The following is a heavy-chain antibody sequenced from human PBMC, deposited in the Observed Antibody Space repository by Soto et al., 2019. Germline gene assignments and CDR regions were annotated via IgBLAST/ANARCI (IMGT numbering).Heavy chain of an antibody. CDR1: GGSISSGGYF. CDR3: ARDILLRFGELPPSAHDAFDI. J-gene: IGHJ3*02. V-gene: IGHV4-31*03. CDR2: IDYSGST. D-gene: IGHD3-10*01. Sequence: QVQLQESGPGLVKPSQTLSLTCTVSGGSISSGGYFWSWIRQHPGKGLEWIGDIDYSGSTYSNPYLQSRVTISVDTYKIQFSLKLSSVTAADTAVYYCARDILLRFGELPPSAHDAFDICDQGTMVTVSS.